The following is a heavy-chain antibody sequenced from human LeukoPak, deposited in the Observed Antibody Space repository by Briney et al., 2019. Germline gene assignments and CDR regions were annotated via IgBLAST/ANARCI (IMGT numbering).Heavy chain of an antibody. D-gene: IGHD6-13*01. CDR1: GYTFTGYY. CDR2: INPNSGGT. CDR3: ARDGLRIAAAFDY. J-gene: IGHJ4*02. Sequence: ASVKVSCKASGYTFTGYYMHWVRQAPGQGLEWMGWINPNSGGTNYAQKFQGWVTMTRDTSKSTAYMELSGLRSDDTAVYYCARDGLRIAAAFDYWGQGTLVIVSS. V-gene: IGHV1-2*04.